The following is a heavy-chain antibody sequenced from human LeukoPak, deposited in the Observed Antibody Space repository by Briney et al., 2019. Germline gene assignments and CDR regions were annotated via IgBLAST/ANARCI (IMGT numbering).Heavy chain of an antibody. D-gene: IGHD3-16*01. J-gene: IGHJ5*02. CDR1: GDSISSYF. V-gene: IGHV4-4*07. Sequence: SETLSLTCKVSGDSISSYFWGWLRQPAGKGLEWIGRIYSSGNIDYNPSFKSRVAMSVDTSKSQISLKLTSVTAADTAVYYCARSGGSGWLDPWGQGSLVTVSS. CDR3: ARSGGSGWLDP. CDR2: IYSSGNI.